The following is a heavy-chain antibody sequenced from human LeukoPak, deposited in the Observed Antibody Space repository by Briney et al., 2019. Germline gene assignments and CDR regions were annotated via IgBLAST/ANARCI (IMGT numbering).Heavy chain of an antibody. D-gene: IGHD2-21*02. J-gene: IGHJ2*01. Sequence: SETLSLTCTVSGGSVNSYFWSWIRQPPGKGLEWIGYIHSSGRTNYNPSLKSRVTISVDTSKNQFSLKLNSVTAADTAVYYCARGGESPGYCGGDCYRGYSATWSWYFDLWGRGTLVTVSS. CDR3: ARGGESPGYCGGDCYRGYSATWSWYFDL. V-gene: IGHV4-59*08. CDR1: GGSVNSYF. CDR2: IHSSGRT.